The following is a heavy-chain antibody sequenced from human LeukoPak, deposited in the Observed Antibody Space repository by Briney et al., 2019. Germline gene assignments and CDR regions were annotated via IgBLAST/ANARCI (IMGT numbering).Heavy chain of an antibody. V-gene: IGHV1-2*02. J-gene: IGHJ4*02. CDR1: GYTFTGYY. Sequence: ASVKVSCKASGYTFTGYYTHWVRQAPGQGLEWMGWINPNSGGTNYAQKFQGRVTMTRDTSISTAYMELNRLRSDDTAVYYCAREISGWDFDYWGQGTLVTVSS. CDR2: INPNSGGT. D-gene: IGHD6-19*01. CDR3: AREISGWDFDY.